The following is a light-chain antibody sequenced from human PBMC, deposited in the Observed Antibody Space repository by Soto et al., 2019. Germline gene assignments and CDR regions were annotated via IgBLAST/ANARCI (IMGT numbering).Light chain of an antibody. J-gene: IGLJ2*01. CDR1: NSNIGSKD. CDR2: DNS. Sequence: QSVLTQVPSVSAAPGQKVTITCSGSNSNIGSKDVSWYQQLPGTALKLLIYDNSKRPSGIPDRFSGSKSGTSATLGITGLQTGDEADYYCGTWDSSLSGGVFGGGTKLTVL. CDR3: GTWDSSLSGGV. V-gene: IGLV1-51*01.